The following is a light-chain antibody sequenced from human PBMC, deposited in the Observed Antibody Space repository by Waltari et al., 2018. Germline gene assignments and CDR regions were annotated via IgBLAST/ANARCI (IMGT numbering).Light chain of an antibody. Sequence: QSALTQPASVSGSPGQSITISCTGTSSDVGSYNLVSWYQLHPGKAPKLMIYEVSKRPSGVSNRFSGSKSGNTASLTISGLQAEDEADYYCCSYAGFTTFVVFGGGTKLTVL. CDR1: SSDVGSYNL. CDR3: CSYAGFTTFVV. V-gene: IGLV2-23*02. J-gene: IGLJ2*01. CDR2: EVS.